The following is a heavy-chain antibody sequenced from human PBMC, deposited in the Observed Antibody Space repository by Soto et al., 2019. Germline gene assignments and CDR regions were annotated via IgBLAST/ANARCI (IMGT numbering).Heavy chain of an antibody. CDR2: IYYSGST. CDR1: GGSISSYY. Sequence: SETLSLTCTVSGGSISSYYWSWIRQPPGKGLEWIGYIYYSGSTNYNPSLKSRVTISVDTSKNQFSLKLSSVTAADTAVYYCARGVRTSRWFDYWGQGTLVTVSS. D-gene: IGHD3-16*02. J-gene: IGHJ4*02. V-gene: IGHV4-59*01. CDR3: ARGVRTSRWFDY.